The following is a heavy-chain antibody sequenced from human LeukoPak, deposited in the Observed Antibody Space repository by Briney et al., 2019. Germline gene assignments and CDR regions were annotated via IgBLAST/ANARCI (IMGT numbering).Heavy chain of an antibody. D-gene: IGHD4-17*01. CDR3: ASTVTRGGRFDH. V-gene: IGHV3-43*01. J-gene: IGHJ4*02. Sequence: GGSLRLSCAASGFTFDDYTMHWVRQAPGKGLEWVSLISWHGGSTYYADSVRGRFTISRDNSRNSLYLQMNSLRTEDTALYYCASTVTRGGRFDHWGQGTVVTVSS. CDR1: GFTFDDYT. CDR2: ISWHGGST.